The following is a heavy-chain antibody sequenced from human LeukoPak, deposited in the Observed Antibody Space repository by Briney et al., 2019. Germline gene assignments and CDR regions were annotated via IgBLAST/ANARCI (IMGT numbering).Heavy chain of an antibody. CDR1: GYTFTSYG. CDR2: ISAYNGNT. V-gene: IGHV1-18*01. D-gene: IGHD3/OR15-3a*01. CDR3: ARYDFWSGYYPSYYFDY. Sequence: ASVKVSCKASGYTFTSYGISWVRQAPGQGLEWMGWISAYNGNTNYAQKLQGRVTMTTDTSTSTAYMELRSLRSDDTAVYYCARYDFWSGYYPSYYFDYWGQGTLVTVSS. J-gene: IGHJ4*02.